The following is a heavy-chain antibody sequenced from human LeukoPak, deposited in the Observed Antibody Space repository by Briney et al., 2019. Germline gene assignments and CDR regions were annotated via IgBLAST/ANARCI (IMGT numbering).Heavy chain of an antibody. CDR3: AKDMRFDWTPYYFDY. V-gene: IGHV3-23*01. CDR1: GFTFSSFW. CDR2: ISGSGGST. Sequence: GGSLRLSCATSGFTFSSFWMSWVRQAPGKGLEWVSAISGSGGSTYYADSVKGRFTISRDNSKNTLYLQMNSLRAEDTAVYYCAKDMRFDWTPYYFDYWGQGTLVTVSS. J-gene: IGHJ4*02. D-gene: IGHD3-9*01.